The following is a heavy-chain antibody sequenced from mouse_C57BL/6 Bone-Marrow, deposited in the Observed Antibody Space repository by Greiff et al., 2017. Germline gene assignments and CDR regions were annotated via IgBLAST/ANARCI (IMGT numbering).Heavy chain of an antibody. Sequence: EVKLMESGGDLVKPGGSLKLSCAASGFTFSSYGMSWVRQTPDKRLEWVATISSGGSYTYYPDSVKGRFTISRDNAKNTLYLQMSSLKSEDTAMYYCARRGITPFAYWGQGTLVTVSA. CDR1: GFTFSSYG. CDR3: ARRGITPFAY. D-gene: IGHD2-4*01. V-gene: IGHV5-6*01. J-gene: IGHJ3*01. CDR2: ISSGGSYT.